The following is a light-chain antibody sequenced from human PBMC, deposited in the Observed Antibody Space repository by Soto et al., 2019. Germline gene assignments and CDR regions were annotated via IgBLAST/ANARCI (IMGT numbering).Light chain of an antibody. V-gene: IGLV3-21*02. Sequence: SYELTQPPSVSVAPGQTARITCGGNNLGSKSVHGYQQKPGQAPVLVVYDDSDRPSGIPGRFSGSNSGNTATLTISRVEAGDEGEYYCQVWDSSSDHVVFGGGTEVTVL. CDR3: QVWDSSSDHVV. CDR1: NLGSKS. CDR2: DDS. J-gene: IGLJ2*01.